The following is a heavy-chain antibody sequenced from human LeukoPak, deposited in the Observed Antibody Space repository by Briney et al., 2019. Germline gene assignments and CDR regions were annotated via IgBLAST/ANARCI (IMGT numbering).Heavy chain of an antibody. CDR3: ARDYCSSTSCYASFFDY. CDR2: INSDGSST. V-gene: IGHV3-74*01. J-gene: IGHJ4*02. CDR1: GFTFSSYW. D-gene: IGHD2-2*01. Sequence: GGSLRLSCAASGFTFSSYWMHWVRHAPGKGLVWVSRINSDGSSTSYADSVKGRFTISRDNAKNTLYLQMNSLRAEDTAVYYCARDYCSSTSCYASFFDYWGQGTLVTVSS.